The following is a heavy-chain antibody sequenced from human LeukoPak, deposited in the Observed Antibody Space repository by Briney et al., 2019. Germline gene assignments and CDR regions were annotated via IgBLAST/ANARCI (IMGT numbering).Heavy chain of an antibody. CDR1: GGSISSYY. J-gene: IGHJ5*02. V-gene: IGHV4-59*12. D-gene: IGHD2-21*02. CDR3: AREVTNWFDP. Sequence: SETLSLTCTVSGGSISSYYWSWIRQPPGKGLEWIGYIYYSGSTNYNPSLKSRVTISVDTSKNQFSLKLSSVTAADTAVYYCAREVTNWFDPWGQGTLVTVSS. CDR2: IYYSGST.